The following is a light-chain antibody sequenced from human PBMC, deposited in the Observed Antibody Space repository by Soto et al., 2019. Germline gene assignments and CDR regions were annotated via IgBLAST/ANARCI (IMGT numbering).Light chain of an antibody. Sequence: EMVLTQSPGTLSLSPGERATLSCRASQSVSGSYLAWYQQKPGQAPRLLIYGASSRATDIPDRFSGSGSGTDFTLAISRLETEDFAVYYCHYYGSPPRTFGEGTKVEIK. V-gene: IGKV3-20*01. CDR1: QSVSGSY. J-gene: IGKJ1*01. CDR2: GAS. CDR3: HYYGSPPRT.